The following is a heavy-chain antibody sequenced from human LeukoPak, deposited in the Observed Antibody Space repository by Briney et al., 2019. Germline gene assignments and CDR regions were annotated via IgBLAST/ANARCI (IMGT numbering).Heavy chain of an antibody. CDR3: ARVMAYYDILTGYYSDAFDI. J-gene: IGHJ3*02. D-gene: IGHD3-9*01. Sequence: SETLSLTCTVPGGSISSYYWSWIRQPPGKGLEWIGYIYYSGSTNYNPSLKSRVTISVDTSKNQFSLKLSSVTAADTAVYYCARVMAYYDILTGYYSDAFDIWGQGTMVTVSS. CDR2: IYYSGST. V-gene: IGHV4-59*01. CDR1: GGSISSYY.